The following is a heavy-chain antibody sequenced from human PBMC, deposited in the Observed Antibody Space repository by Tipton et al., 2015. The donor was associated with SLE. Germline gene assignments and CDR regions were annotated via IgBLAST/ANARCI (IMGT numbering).Heavy chain of an antibody. Sequence: TLSLTCAVYGGSFSGYYWSWIRQPPGKGLEWIGEINHSGSTNYNPSLKSRVNISADTSNNQFSLKLISVTAADTAVYYCARDNGGYGDFDYWGQGTLVTVSS. CDR3: ARDNGGYGDFDY. J-gene: IGHJ4*02. D-gene: IGHD1-1*01. CDR2: INHSGST. CDR1: GGSFSGYY. V-gene: IGHV4-34*09.